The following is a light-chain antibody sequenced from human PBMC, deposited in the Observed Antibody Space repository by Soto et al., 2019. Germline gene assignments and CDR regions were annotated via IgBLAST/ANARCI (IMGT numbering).Light chain of an antibody. V-gene: IGLV2-14*03. J-gene: IGLJ2*01. Sequence: QSVLTQPASVSGSPGQSITISCTGTSSDVGGYNYVSWYQHHPGKAPKLMIYDVSNRPSGVSNRFSGSKSGNTASLIISGLQAEDEADYYCSSYTGSSTVVFGGGTKVTVL. CDR3: SSYTGSSTVV. CDR1: SSDVGGYNY. CDR2: DVS.